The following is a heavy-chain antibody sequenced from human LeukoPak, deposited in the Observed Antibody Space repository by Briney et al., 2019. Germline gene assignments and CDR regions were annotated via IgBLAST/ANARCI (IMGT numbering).Heavy chain of an antibody. J-gene: IGHJ4*02. CDR2: IWYDGSNK. D-gene: IGHD1-26*01. Sequence: PGGSLRLSCAASGFTFSNYDMHWVRQAPGKGLEWVAVIWYDGSNKYYADSVKGRFTLSRVNSKNTLYLQMNSLRAEDTAVYYCAKRNSGNYFDDWGQGSLVTVSS. V-gene: IGHV3-33*06. CDR3: AKRNSGNYFDD. CDR1: GFTFSNYD.